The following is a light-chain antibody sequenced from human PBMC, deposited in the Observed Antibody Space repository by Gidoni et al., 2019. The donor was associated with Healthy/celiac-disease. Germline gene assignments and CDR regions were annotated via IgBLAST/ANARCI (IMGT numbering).Light chain of an antibody. CDR1: SSDVGGYNY. J-gene: IGLJ3*02. CDR2: EVS. Sequence: QSALTQPASVSWSPGQSITLPCTGTSSDVGGYNYVSWYQQHPGKAPKLMIYEVSNRPSGVSNRFSGSKSGNTASLTISGLQAEDEADYYCSSYTSSSTWVFGGGTKLTV. CDR3: SSYTSSSTWV. V-gene: IGLV2-14*01.